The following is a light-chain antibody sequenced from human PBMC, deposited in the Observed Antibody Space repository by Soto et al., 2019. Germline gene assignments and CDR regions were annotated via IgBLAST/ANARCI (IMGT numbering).Light chain of an antibody. CDR2: SNN. CDR3: AAWDDSLNGVV. CDR1: SSNIGSNT. Sequence: QSVLTQPPSASGTPGQRVTISCVGSSSNIGSNTVNWYQQLPGTAPKLLIYSNNQRPSGVPDRFSGSKSGTSASLAISGLQSEDEADYYCAAWDDSLNGVVFGGGTKLTVL. J-gene: IGLJ2*01. V-gene: IGLV1-44*01.